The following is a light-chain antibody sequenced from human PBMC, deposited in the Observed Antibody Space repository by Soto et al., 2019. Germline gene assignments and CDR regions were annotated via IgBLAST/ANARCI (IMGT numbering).Light chain of an antibody. J-gene: IGKJ4*01. CDR1: QSISFY. CDR3: QQSDSIPLT. V-gene: IGKV1-39*01. CDR2: AAS. Sequence: DIQMTQSPSSLSASVGDRVTITCRASQSISFYLNWYHQKPGKAPKLLISAASTLQSGVPSRFSGSGSGTDFTLTITSLQPEDFATYYCQQSDSIPLTFGGGTKVEIK.